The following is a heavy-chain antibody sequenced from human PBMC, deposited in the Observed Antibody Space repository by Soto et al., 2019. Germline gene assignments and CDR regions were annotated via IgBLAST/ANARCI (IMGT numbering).Heavy chain of an antibody. Sequence: GGSPRLSCAASGFTFSPFGMHWVRQVPGKGPVWVSRINSDGNSTSYADSVKGRFTISRDNAKNTLYLQMNSLRAEDTAVYYCARGSNHFDYWGQGTLVTVSS. CDR3: ARGSNHFDY. V-gene: IGHV3-74*01. CDR1: GFTFSPFG. D-gene: IGHD4-4*01. CDR2: INSDGNST. J-gene: IGHJ4*02.